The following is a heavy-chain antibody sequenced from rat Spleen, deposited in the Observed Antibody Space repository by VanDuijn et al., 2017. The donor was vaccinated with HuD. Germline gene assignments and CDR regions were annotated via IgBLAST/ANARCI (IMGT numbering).Heavy chain of an antibody. CDR2: ITNTGGST. CDR1: GFTFSNYY. V-gene: IGHV5-25*01. J-gene: IGHJ2*01. Sequence: EVRLVESGGGLVQPGRSMKLSCAASGFTFSNYYMAWVRQAPTKGLEWVASITNTGGSTYYPDSVRGRFTISSDNSKSTLYLQMNSLRSEDTATYYCTRNWDYWGQGVMVTVSS. CDR3: TRNWDY. D-gene: IGHD3-6*01.